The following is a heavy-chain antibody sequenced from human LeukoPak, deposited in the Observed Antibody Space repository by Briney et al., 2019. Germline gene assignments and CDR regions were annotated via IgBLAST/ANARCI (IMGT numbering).Heavy chain of an antibody. CDR2: VDYSGRT. D-gene: IGHD3-10*01. Sequence: SETLSLTCTVSGGSITNSDYFWGWIRQPPGKGLEWIGNVDYSGRTHYNPSLMSRVTIYADNSKNQFSLKHRSVTAADTAVYYCARLDASSAHFSGSFPDYWGQGTLVTVSS. J-gene: IGHJ4*02. CDR3: ARLDASSAHFSGSFPDY. CDR1: GGSITNSDYF. V-gene: IGHV4-39*01.